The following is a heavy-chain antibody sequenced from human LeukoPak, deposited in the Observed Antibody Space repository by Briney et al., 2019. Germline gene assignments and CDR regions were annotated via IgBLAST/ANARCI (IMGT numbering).Heavy chain of an antibody. D-gene: IGHD3-22*01. J-gene: IGHJ6*03. CDR1: GGSISSSSYY. CDR3: ARGGSGYYPVMGGVPRAPYYYYYYMDV. V-gene: IGHV4-39*07. Sequence: SETLSLTCTVSGGSISSSSYYWGWIRQPPGKGLEWIGSIYYSGSTNYNPSLKSRVTISVDTSKNQFSLKLSSVTAADTAVYYCARGGSGYYPVMGGVPRAPYYYYYYMDVWGKGTTVTISS. CDR2: IYYSGST.